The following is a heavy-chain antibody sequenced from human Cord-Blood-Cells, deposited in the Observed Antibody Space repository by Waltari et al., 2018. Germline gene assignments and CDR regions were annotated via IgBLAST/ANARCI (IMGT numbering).Heavy chain of an antibody. J-gene: IGHJ3*02. Sequence: QVQLVQSGAEVKKPGASAKVSCKASGHTFTGYYMHWVRQAPGQGLEWMGRINPNSGGTNYAQKFQGRVTMTRDTSISTAYMELSRLRADDTAVYYCARDGGSPRLDAFDIWGQGTMVTVSS. CDR3: ARDGGSPRLDAFDI. D-gene: IGHD3-16*01. V-gene: IGHV1-2*06. CDR2: INPNSGGT. CDR1: GHTFTGYY.